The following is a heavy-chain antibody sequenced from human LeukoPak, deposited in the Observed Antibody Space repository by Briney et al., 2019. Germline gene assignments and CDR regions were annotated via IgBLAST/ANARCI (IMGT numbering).Heavy chain of an antibody. Sequence: SETLSLTCTVSGGSVSSGSYYWSWIRQPPGKVLEWIGYIYYSGSTNYNPSLKSRVTISVDTSKNQFSLKLSSVTAADTAVYYCARVRPYSSGSYYFDYWGQGTLVTVSS. V-gene: IGHV4-61*01. CDR1: GGSVSSGSYY. J-gene: IGHJ4*02. D-gene: IGHD6-19*01. CDR2: IYYSGST. CDR3: ARVRPYSSGSYYFDY.